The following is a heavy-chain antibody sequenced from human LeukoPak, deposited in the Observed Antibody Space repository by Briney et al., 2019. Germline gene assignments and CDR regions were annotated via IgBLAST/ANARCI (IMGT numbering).Heavy chain of an antibody. D-gene: IGHD3-10*01. CDR1: GYTFTGYY. CDR3: ARGPRYGSGSSNWFDP. J-gene: IGHJ5*02. CDR2: INPNSGGT. V-gene: IGHV1-2*02. Sequence: ASVTVSCKASGYTFTGYYMHWVRQAPGQGLEWMGWINPNSGGTNYAQKFQGRVTMARDTSISTAYMELSRLRSDDTAVYYCARGPRYGSGSSNWFDPWGQGTLVTVSS.